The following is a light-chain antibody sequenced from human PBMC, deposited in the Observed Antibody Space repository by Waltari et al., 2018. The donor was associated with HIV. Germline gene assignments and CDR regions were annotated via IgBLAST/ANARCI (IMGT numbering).Light chain of an antibody. CDR3: CSHERSRIMV. CDR2: EVN. J-gene: IGLJ2*01. V-gene: IGLV2-23*02. CDR1: SNEVGNYNL. Sequence: QSALTQPASVSPCPGQSITISCTGTSNEVGNYNLVSWYQQHPGKVPKLIIYEVNKRPSGASDRFSGSKSGYTVSLTISGLQAEDEADYYCCSHERSRIMVVGGGTKLTVL.